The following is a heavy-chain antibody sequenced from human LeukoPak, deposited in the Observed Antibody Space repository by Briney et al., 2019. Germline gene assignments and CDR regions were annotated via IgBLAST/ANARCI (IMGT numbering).Heavy chain of an antibody. V-gene: IGHV3-48*01. CDR1: GFTFRNYP. D-gene: IGHD6-19*01. CDR3: ARDSGWAFDY. CDR2: IRATSSDT. Sequence: GGSLRLSCAASGFTFRNYPLNWVRQAPGEGLEWLSNIRATSSDTSYASSVKGRFTISRDNAKNSLYLQMDSLRAEDTAVYYCARDSGWAFDYWGQGVLVTVSS. J-gene: IGHJ4*02.